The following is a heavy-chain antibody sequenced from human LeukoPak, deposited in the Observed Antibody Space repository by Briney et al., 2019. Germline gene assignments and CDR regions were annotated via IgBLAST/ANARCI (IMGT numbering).Heavy chain of an antibody. D-gene: IGHD5-12*01. CDR3: ASIVDIVATIKGGAFDI. Sequence: GGSLRLSCAASGFTFSSYGMHWVRQAPGKGLEWVAFIRYDGSNKYYADSVKGRFTISRDNAKNSLYLQMNSLRAEDTAVYYCASIVDIVATIKGGAFDIWGQGTMVTVSS. V-gene: IGHV3-30*02. CDR2: IRYDGSNK. CDR1: GFTFSSYG. J-gene: IGHJ3*02.